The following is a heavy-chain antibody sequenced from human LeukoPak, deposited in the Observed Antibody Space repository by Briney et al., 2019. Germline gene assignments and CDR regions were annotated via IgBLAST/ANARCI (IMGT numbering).Heavy chain of an antibody. CDR1: GFTFSSYA. J-gene: IGHJ4*02. D-gene: IGHD3-22*01. CDR3: ARDPYYYDSSGYYKAYYFDY. V-gene: IGHV3-23*01. Sequence: GGSLRLSCAASGFTFSSYAMSWVRQAPGKGLEWVSVISGSGGSTYYADSVKGRFTISRDNAKNSLYLQMNSLRAEDTAVYYCARDPYYYDSSGYYKAYYFDYWGQGTLVTVSS. CDR2: ISGSGGST.